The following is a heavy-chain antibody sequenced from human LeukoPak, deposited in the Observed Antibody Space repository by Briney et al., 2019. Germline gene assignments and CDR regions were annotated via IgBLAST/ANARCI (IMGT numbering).Heavy chain of an antibody. D-gene: IGHD3-10*01. J-gene: IGHJ3*02. V-gene: IGHV4-38-2*02. CDR1: GYCISSGYN. Sequence: SETLSLTCTVSGYCISSGYNWGWIRQPPGKGLEWIGSIYHSGSTYYNPSLKSRVTISVDTSKNQFSLKLSSVAAADTAVYYCARPTYYYGSGSWGRAFDIWGQGTMVIVSS. CDR3: ARPTYYYGSGSWGRAFDI. CDR2: IYHSGST.